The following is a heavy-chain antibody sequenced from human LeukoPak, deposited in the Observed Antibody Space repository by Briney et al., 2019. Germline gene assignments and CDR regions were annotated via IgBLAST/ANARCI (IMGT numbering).Heavy chain of an antibody. V-gene: IGHV4-4*07. CDR2: ISTSGTT. J-gene: IGHJ4*02. Sequence: SETLSLTCTVYGGSIGNYYWNWIRQHAGKGLEWIGRISTSGTTNYHPSLKSRVTLSLDTSKNQFSLNLRSVTAADTAIYFCARRHPYYYGSGTYSREDWGQGTLVTLSS. CDR1: GGSIGNYY. D-gene: IGHD3-10*01. CDR3: ARRHPYYYGSGTYSRED.